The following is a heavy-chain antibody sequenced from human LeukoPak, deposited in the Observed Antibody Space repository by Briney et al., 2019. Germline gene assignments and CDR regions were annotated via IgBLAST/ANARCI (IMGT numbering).Heavy chain of an antibody. V-gene: IGHV3-30*18. CDR3: AKDLLRYFDWLFDY. Sequence: GGSLRLSCAASGFTFSSYGMHWVRQAPDKGLEWVAVISYDGSNKYYADSVKGRFTISRDNSKNKLYLKMNSLRAEDTAVYYCAKDLLRYFDWLFDYWGQGTLVTVSS. D-gene: IGHD3-9*01. CDR2: ISYDGSNK. CDR1: GFTFSSYG. J-gene: IGHJ4*02.